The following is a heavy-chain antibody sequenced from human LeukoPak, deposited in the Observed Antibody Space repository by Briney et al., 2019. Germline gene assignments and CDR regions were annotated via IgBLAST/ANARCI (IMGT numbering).Heavy chain of an antibody. V-gene: IGHV3-30*04. D-gene: IGHD3-3*01. CDR2: IKYDGRNK. CDR1: GFTFSSYA. Sequence: ARSLRLSCAASGFTFSSYAMHWVRQAPGKGLEWVAVIKYDGRNKYYADSVKGRFTISRDNSKNTLYLQMNSLRAEDTAVYYCARDRWSRAPGCYFDYWGQGTLVTVS. CDR3: ARDRWSRAPGCYFDY. J-gene: IGHJ4*02.